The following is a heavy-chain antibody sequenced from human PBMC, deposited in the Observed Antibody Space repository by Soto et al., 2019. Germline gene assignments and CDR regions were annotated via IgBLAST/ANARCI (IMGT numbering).Heavy chain of an antibody. Sequence: ASVKVSCKASGYTFTSYYIHWVRQAPGKGLEWMGGFDPEDGETIYAQKFQGRVTMTEDTSTDTAYMELSSLRSEDTAVYYCATVLYNWNDQAMFWGQGTLVTVSS. J-gene: IGHJ4*02. D-gene: IGHD1-20*01. CDR1: GYTFTSYY. CDR2: FDPEDGET. V-gene: IGHV1-24*01. CDR3: ATVLYNWNDQAMF.